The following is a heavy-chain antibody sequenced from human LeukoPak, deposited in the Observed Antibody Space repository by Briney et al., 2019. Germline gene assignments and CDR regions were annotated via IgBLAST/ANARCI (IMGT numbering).Heavy chain of an antibody. CDR3: ARQAAHYYYGMDV. D-gene: IGHD6-13*01. J-gene: IGHJ6*02. V-gene: IGHV3-30*02. Sequence: GGSLRLSCAASGFTFSSYGMHWVRQAPGKGLEWVAFIRYDGSNKYYADSVKGRFTISRDNSKNALYLQMNSLRAEDTAVYYCARQAAHYYYGMDVWGQGTTVTVSS. CDR1: GFTFSSYG. CDR2: IRYDGSNK.